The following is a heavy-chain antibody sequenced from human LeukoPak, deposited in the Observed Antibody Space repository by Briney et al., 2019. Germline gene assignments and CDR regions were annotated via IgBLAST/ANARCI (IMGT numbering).Heavy chain of an antibody. CDR1: GYTFTSYG. Sequence: WASVKVSCKASGYTFTSYGISWVRQAPGQGLEWMGWISAYNGNTKYAQKLQGRVTMTTDTSTSTAYMELRSLRSDDTAVYYCARDPITIFGVVIIPGHNWFDPWGQGTLVTVSS. V-gene: IGHV1-18*01. J-gene: IGHJ5*02. D-gene: IGHD3-3*01. CDR2: ISAYNGNT. CDR3: ARDPITIFGVVIIPGHNWFDP.